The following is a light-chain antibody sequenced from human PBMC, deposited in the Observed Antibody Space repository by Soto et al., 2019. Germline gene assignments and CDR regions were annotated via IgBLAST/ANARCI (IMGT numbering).Light chain of an antibody. Sequence: QSALTQPASVSGSPGQSITISCTGTSSEVGGYNFVSWYQQHPGKAPKFLIYDVSNRPSGVSTRFSGSKSGNTASLTISGLQVEDEADYYCSSYTSSNTQVFGTGTKVTVL. J-gene: IGLJ1*01. V-gene: IGLV2-14*03. CDR1: SSEVGGYNF. CDR2: DVS. CDR3: SSYTSSNTQV.